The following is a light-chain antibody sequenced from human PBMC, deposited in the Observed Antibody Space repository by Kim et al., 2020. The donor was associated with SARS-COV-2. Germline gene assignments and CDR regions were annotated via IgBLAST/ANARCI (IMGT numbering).Light chain of an antibody. Sequence: GQSVTIACTGTGSGVGGYNYVSWYQQHPGKAPKLMIYDVSKRPSGVPDRFSGSKSGNTASLTISGLQAEDEADYYCCSYAGSYSYVFGTGTKVTVL. CDR2: DVS. J-gene: IGLJ1*01. V-gene: IGLV2-11*01. CDR3: CSYAGSYSYV. CDR1: GSGVGGYNY.